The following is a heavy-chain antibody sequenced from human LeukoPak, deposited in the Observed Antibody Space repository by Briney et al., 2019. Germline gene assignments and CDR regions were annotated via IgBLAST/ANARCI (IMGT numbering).Heavy chain of an antibody. CDR1: GGSISSYY. V-gene: IGHV4-34*01. J-gene: IGHJ1*01. D-gene: IGHD3-22*01. CDR3: ARGDYYDSSGYPVYFQH. CDR2: INHSGST. Sequence: SETLSLTCTVSGGSISSYYWSWIRQPPGKGLEWIGEINHSGSTNYNPSLKSRVTISVDTSKNQFSLKLSSVTAADTAVYYCARGDYYDSSGYPVYFQHWGQGTLVTVSS.